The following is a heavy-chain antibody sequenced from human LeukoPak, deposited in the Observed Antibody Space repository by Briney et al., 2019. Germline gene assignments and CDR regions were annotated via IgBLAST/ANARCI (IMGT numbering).Heavy chain of an antibody. D-gene: IGHD1-26*01. Sequence: GGSLRLSCAASGFTFSSFDMSWVRQAPGKGLEWVSGISGSGGSTYYADSVKGRFTLSRDNSKNTLHLQMNSLRAEDTAVYYCAKESGSSFDYWGQGTLVTVSS. CDR1: GFTFSSFD. V-gene: IGHV3-23*01. CDR2: ISGSGGST. CDR3: AKESGSSFDY. J-gene: IGHJ4*02.